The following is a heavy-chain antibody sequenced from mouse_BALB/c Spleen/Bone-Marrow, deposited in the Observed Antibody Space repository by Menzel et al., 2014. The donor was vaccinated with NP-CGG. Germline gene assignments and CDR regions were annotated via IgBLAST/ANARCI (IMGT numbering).Heavy chain of an antibody. CDR1: GYTFTSYW. Sequence: DLVKPGASVKLSCKASGYTFTSYWINWIKQRPGQGLEWIGRIAPGSGSTYYNEMFKVKATLTVDTSSITAYILLSSLSSEDSAVYFCAYYRYDVNYWGQGTTLTVSS. V-gene: IGHV1S41*01. CDR2: IAPGSGST. J-gene: IGHJ2*01. D-gene: IGHD2-14*01. CDR3: AYYRYDVNY.